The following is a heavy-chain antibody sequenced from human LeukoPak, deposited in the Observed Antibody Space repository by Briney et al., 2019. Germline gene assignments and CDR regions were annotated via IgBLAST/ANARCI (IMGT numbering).Heavy chain of an antibody. CDR2: INPNSGGT. Sequence: ASVKVSCKASVYTFAAYYIHWVRQAPGQGLEWMGWINPNSGGTNYAQKFQGRVTMTRDTSISTAYMELSRLRSDDTAVYYCAREAPTVGLAAAGFDYWGQGTLVTVSS. D-gene: IGHD6-13*01. V-gene: IGHV1-2*02. CDR3: AREAPTVGLAAAGFDY. J-gene: IGHJ4*02. CDR1: VYTFAAYY.